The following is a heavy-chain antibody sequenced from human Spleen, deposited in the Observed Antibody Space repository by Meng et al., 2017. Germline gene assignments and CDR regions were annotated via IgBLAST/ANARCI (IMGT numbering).Heavy chain of an antibody. D-gene: IGHD4-17*01. Sequence: QGQLRRWGTRLLQPSETRSLTCVVSGGSVTSGGYFWSWIRQSPGKGLEWIGYLSDIGNTNYNPSLKSRVTMSIDTSKNQFSLKLTSATAADTAIYYCARDGPTVTTSPWFDPWGQGILVTVSS. CDR2: LSDIGNT. CDR3: ARDGPTVTTSPWFDP. V-gene: IGHV4-61*08. J-gene: IGHJ5*02. CDR1: GGSVTSGGYF.